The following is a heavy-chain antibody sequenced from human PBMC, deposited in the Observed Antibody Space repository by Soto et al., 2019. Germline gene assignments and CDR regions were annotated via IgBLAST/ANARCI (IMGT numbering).Heavy chain of an antibody. J-gene: IGHJ4*02. D-gene: IGHD6-13*01. Sequence: GASVKVSCKASGGTFSSYAISWVRQAPGQGLEWMGGIIPIFGTANYAQKFQGRVTITADESTSTAYMELSSLRSEDTAVYYCARARETYSSSWYQGANFDYWGQGTLVTVSS. CDR2: IIPIFGTA. CDR3: ARARETYSSSWYQGANFDY. CDR1: GGTFSSYA. V-gene: IGHV1-69*13.